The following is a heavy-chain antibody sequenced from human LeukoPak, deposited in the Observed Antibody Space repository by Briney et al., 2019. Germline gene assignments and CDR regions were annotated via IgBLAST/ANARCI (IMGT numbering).Heavy chain of an antibody. V-gene: IGHV4-59*01. Sequence: SETLSLTCSVSGRSTSGYYWSWIRQPPGKGLEWIGYIYYSGNTNYNPSLKSRVTISVDTSKNQFSLDLYFVTAADTAVYYCARLPMIRGVTEYYFDYWGQGSLVTVSS. CDR2: IYYSGNT. D-gene: IGHD3-10*01. CDR1: GRSTSGYY. CDR3: ARLPMIRGVTEYYFDY. J-gene: IGHJ4*02.